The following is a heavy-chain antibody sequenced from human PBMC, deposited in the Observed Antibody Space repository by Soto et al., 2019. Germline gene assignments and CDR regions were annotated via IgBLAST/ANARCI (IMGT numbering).Heavy chain of an antibody. V-gene: IGHV1-69*13. CDR2: IIPIFGTA. CDR3: AADRSCSGGSCYSFTHYYGMDV. D-gene: IGHD2-15*01. J-gene: IGHJ6*02. Sequence: ASVKVSCKASGGTFSSYAISWVRQAPGQGLEWMGGIIPIFGTANYAQKFQGRVTITADESTSTAYMELSSLRSEDTAVYYCAADRSCSGGSCYSFTHYYGMDVWGQGTTVTVSS. CDR1: GGTFSSYA.